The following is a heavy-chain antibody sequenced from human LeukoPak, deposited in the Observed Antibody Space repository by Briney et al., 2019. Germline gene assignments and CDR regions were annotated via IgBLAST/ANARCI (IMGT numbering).Heavy chain of an antibody. J-gene: IGHJ4*02. V-gene: IGHV1-8*01. CDR2: MNPNSGNT. CDR1: GYTFTSYD. D-gene: IGHD6-6*01. Sequence: ASVKVSCKASGYTFTSYDINWVRQAPGQGLGWMGWMNPNSGNTGYAQKFQGRVTMTRNTSISTAYMELSSLRSEDTAVYYCARGIAARPIDYWGQGTLVTVSS. CDR3: ARGIAARPIDY.